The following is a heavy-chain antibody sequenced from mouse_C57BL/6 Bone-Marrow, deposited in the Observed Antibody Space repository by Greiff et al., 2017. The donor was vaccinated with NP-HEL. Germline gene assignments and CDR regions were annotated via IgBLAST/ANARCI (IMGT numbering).Heavy chain of an antibody. D-gene: IGHD1-1*02. J-gene: IGHJ4*01. Sequence: VQLQQSGAELVRPGASVKLSCTASGFNIKDDYMHWVKQRPEQGLEWIGWIDPENGDTEYASKVQGKATITADTSSNTAYMLLSSLTSEDTAVYYSTTGGYYAFYAMDYWGQGTSVTVSS. CDR3: TTGGYYAFYAMDY. CDR1: GFNIKDDY. CDR2: IDPENGDT. V-gene: IGHV14-4*01.